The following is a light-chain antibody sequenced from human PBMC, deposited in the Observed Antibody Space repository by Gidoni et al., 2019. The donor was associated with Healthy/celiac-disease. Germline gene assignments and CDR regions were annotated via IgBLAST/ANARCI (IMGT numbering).Light chain of an antibody. J-gene: IGKJ2*01. CDR1: QSVSSY. CDR3: QQRSNWPPYT. CDR2: DAS. V-gene: IGKV3-11*01. Sequence: IVLTQSPATLSLSPGERATLSCRASQSVSSYLAGYQQKPGQAHRLLIYDASNRDTGIPDRLSGSGSGTDFTLTISSIEPEDFAVYYCQQRSNWPPYTFGQGTKLEIK.